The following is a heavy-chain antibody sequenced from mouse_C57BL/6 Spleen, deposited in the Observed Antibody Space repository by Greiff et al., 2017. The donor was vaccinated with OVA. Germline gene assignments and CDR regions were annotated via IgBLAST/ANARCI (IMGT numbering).Heavy chain of an antibody. J-gene: IGHJ2*01. CDR1: GYTFTSYW. Sequence: QVQLQQPGAELVRPGSSVKLSCKASGYTFTSYWMHWVKQRPIQGLEWIGNIDPSDSETHYNQKFKDKATLTVDKSSSTAYMQLSSLTSEDSAVYYGARSYYYGSSYGYFDYWGQGTTLTVSS. CDR2: IDPSDSET. D-gene: IGHD1-1*01. V-gene: IGHV1-52*01. CDR3: ARSYYYGSSYGYFDY.